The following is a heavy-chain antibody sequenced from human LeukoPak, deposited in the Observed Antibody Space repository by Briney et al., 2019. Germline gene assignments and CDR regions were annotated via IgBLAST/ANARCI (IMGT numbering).Heavy chain of an antibody. Sequence: GSLRLSCAASGFTVSSNYMSWVRQAPGRGLEWVSVIYSGGSTYYADSVKGRFTISRDNSKNTLYLQMNSLRAEDTAVYYCARATYRYYYYYYYMDVWGRGTTVTISS. J-gene: IGHJ6*03. CDR2: IYSGGST. V-gene: IGHV3-66*01. CDR3: ARATYRYYYYYYYMDV. CDR1: GFTVSSNY.